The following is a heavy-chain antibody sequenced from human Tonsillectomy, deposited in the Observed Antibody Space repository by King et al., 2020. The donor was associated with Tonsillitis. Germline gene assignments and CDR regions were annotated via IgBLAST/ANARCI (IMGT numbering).Heavy chain of an antibody. V-gene: IGHV3-11*01. D-gene: IGHD6-19*01. CDR2: IRSSGSII. CDR3: ARTYSSCWYPDY. CDR1: GFTFSDYY. Sequence: VQLVESGGGLVKPGGSLRLSCAASGFTFSDYYMSWIRQAPGKGLEWVSYIRSSGSIIYYADSVRGRFTISRDNAKNSLYLQMNSLRAEDTAVYYCARTYSSCWYPDYWGHGTLVTVSS. J-gene: IGHJ4*01.